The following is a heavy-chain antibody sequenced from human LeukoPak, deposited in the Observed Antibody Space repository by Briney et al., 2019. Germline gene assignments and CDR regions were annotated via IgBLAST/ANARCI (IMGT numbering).Heavy chain of an antibody. Sequence: PGASVKVSCKASGYTFTSYGISWVRQAPGQGLEWMGWISAYNGNTNYAQKLQGRVTTTTDTSTSTAYMELRSLRSDDTAVYCCARDLLPYGNLSYFDFSGQGTLVTVSS. CDR2: ISAYNGNT. CDR3: ARDLLPYGNLSYFDF. CDR1: GYTFTSYG. V-gene: IGHV1-18*01. J-gene: IGHJ4*02. D-gene: IGHD4-11*01.